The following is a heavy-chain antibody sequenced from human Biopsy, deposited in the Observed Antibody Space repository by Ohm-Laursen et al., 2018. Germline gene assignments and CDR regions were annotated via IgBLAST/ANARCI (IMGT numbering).Heavy chain of an antibody. J-gene: IGHJ4*02. CDR2: ISTSGNHI. V-gene: IGHV3-21*04. CDR1: GFTFSGFS. D-gene: IGHD5-24*01. CDR3: ATTRSFDH. Sequence: SLRLSCTASGFTFSGFSMNWVRQAPGKGLEWVSSISTSGNHIYYTDSVKGRFTVSRDNGKNSVYLQMNSLRAEDTAVYYCATTRSFDHWGQGTLVTVSS.